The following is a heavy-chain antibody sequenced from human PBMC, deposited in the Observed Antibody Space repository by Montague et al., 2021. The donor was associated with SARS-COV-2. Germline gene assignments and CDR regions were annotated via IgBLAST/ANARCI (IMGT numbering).Heavy chain of an antibody. CDR3: ARGRAVTTFYYYYYGMDV. CDR1: GGSFSGYY. J-gene: IGHJ6*02. Sequence: SETLSLTCADYGGSFSGYYWSWIRQPPGKGLEWIGEINHSGSTNYNPSLKSRVTISVDTSKNQFSLKLSSVTAADTAVYYCARGRAVTTFYYYYYGMDVWGQGTTVTLSS. D-gene: IGHD4-17*01. V-gene: IGHV4-34*01. CDR2: INHSGST.